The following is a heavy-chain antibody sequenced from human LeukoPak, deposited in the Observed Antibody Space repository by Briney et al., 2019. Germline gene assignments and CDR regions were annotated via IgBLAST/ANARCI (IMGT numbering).Heavy chain of an antibody. D-gene: IGHD5-12*01. CDR1: GGSIGSYH. CDR3: VASYGGYVLDY. Sequence: SETLSLTCSVSGGSIGSYHWNWIRQPSGKGLEWIGIVFNNGGTEHNPPLKSRVAISVDTSKNQFALKLSSVTAADTAVYYCVASYGGYVLDYWGQGALVIVSS. J-gene: IGHJ4*02. CDR2: VFNNGGT. V-gene: IGHV4-59*01.